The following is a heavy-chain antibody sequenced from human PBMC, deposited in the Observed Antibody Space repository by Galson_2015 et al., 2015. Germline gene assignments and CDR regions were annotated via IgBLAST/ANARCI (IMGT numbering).Heavy chain of an antibody. CDR1: GGSISSGSYY. V-gene: IGHV4-61*02. CDR2: IYTSGST. D-gene: IGHD3-16*02. Sequence: TLSLTCTVSGGSISSGSYYWSWIRQPAGKGLEWIGRIYTSGSTNYNPSLKSRVTISVDTSKNQFSLKLSSVTAADTAVYYCARVESYDYVWGSYRYGDWYFDLWGRGTLVTVSS. J-gene: IGHJ2*01. CDR3: ARVESYDYVWGSYRYGDWYFDL.